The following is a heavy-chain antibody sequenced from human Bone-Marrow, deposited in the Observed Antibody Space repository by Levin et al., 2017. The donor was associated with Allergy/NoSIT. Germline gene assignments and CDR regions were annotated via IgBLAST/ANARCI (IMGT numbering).Heavy chain of an antibody. Sequence: KPGESLKISCAASGFTFSDYYISWIRQAPGKGLEWVSHIGRSGGDMYYAASAKGRFTISRDNAKNSLYLQMNSLRTDDTAVYYCARVRRHCTSNSYPEYYYFSYGMDVWGQGTTVTVSS. D-gene: IGHD2-2*01. CDR1: GFTFSDYY. CDR3: ARVRRHCTSNSYPEYYYFSYGMDV. J-gene: IGHJ6*02. V-gene: IGHV3-11*01. CDR2: IGRSGGDM.